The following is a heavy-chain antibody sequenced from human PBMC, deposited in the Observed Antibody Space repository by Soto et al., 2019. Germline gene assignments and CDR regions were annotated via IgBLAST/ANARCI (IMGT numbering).Heavy chain of an antibody. D-gene: IGHD4-17*01. CDR1: GGSFSGYY. CDR3: AREGGGNYGDYIDY. V-gene: IGHV4-34*01. J-gene: IGHJ4*02. Sequence: KPSETLSLTCAVYGGSFSGYYWSWIRQPPGKGLEWIGEINHSGSTNYNPSLKSRVTISVDTSKNQFSLKLSSVTAADTAVYYCAREGGGNYGDYIDYWGQGTLVTVSS. CDR2: INHSGST.